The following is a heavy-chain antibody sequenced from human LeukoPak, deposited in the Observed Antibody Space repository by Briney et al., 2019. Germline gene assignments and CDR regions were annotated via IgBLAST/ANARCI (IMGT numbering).Heavy chain of an antibody. Sequence: ASVKVSCKAPGYTFTSYYMHWVRKAPGQGLEWMGIINPSGGSTSYAQKFQGRVTMTRDTSTSTVYMELSSLRSEDTAVYYCARLRLGELSELDYWGQGTLVTVSS. V-gene: IGHV1-46*01. CDR3: ARLRLGELSELDY. J-gene: IGHJ4*02. CDR2: INPSGGST. D-gene: IGHD3-16*02. CDR1: GYTFTSYY.